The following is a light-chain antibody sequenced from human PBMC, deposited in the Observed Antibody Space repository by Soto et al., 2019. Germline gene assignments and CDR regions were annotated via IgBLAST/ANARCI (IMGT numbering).Light chain of an antibody. CDR1: SSDVGGYNY. J-gene: IGLJ3*02. Sequence: QSALTQPASVSGSPGQSITISCTGTSSDVGGYNYVSWYQQHPGKAPKLMIYAVSNRPSGVSNRFSGSKSGNTASLTISGRQAEDEADYYCSSYSTSSTLAVFGGGTQLTVL. V-gene: IGLV2-14*01. CDR3: SSYSTSSTLAV. CDR2: AVS.